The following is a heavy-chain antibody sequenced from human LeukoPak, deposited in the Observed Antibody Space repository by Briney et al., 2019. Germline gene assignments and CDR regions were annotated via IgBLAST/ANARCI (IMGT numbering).Heavy chain of an antibody. Sequence: GGSLRLSCAASGFTFDDYAMHWVRQAPGKGLEWVSGISWNSGSIGYADSVKGRFTISRDNAKNSLYLQMNSLRAEDTAVYYCARDGVTIFGVVRNYGMDVWGQGTTVTVSS. CDR3: ARDGVTIFGVVRNYGMDV. V-gene: IGHV3-9*01. CDR2: ISWNSGSI. J-gene: IGHJ6*02. CDR1: GFTFDDYA. D-gene: IGHD3-3*01.